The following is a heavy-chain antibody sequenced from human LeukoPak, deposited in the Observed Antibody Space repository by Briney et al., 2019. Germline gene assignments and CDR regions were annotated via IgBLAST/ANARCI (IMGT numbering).Heavy chain of an antibody. D-gene: IGHD4-17*01. CDR2: ISSSRSHTI. CDR3: ARGDYGDFYYYGMDV. Sequence: GGSLRLSCAASGFTFSIYEMNWVRQAPGKGLEWVSYISSSRSHTIYYADSVKGRFTISRDNAKNTLYLQMNSLRAEDTAVYYCARGDYGDFYYYGMDVWGQGTTVTVSS. V-gene: IGHV3-48*03. CDR1: GFTFSIYE. J-gene: IGHJ6*02.